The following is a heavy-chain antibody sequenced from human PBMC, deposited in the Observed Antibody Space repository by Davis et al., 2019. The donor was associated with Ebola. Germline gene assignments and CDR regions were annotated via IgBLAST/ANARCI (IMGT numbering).Heavy chain of an antibody. V-gene: IGHV3-53*01. Sequence: GESLKISCAASGFTVSSNYMNWVRQAPGKGLEWVSVIYSGGSTYYADSVKGRFTISRDNAKNSLYLQMNSLRAEDTAVYYCARDITIFGVVTHPGAFDIWGQGTMVTVSS. CDR2: IYSGGST. J-gene: IGHJ3*02. CDR1: GFTVSSNY. D-gene: IGHD3-3*01. CDR3: ARDITIFGVVTHPGAFDI.